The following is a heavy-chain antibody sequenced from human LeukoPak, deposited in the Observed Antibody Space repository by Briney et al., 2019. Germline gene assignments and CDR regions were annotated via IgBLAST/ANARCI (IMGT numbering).Heavy chain of an antibody. D-gene: IGHD6-19*01. CDR3: SRAVAGSVGWFDP. CDR1: GYSISSGYY. J-gene: IGHJ5*02. CDR2: IYYSGTT. Sequence: SETLSLTCAVSGYSISSGYYWGWIRQPPGKGLEWIGSIYYSGTTNYNPSLKSRVTISVDTSKNQFSLKLSSVTAADTAVYLCSRAVAGSVGWFDPWGQGTLVTVSS. V-gene: IGHV4-38-2*01.